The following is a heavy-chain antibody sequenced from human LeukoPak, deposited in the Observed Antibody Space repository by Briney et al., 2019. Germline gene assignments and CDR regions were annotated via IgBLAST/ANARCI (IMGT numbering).Heavy chain of an antibody. Sequence: ASVKVSCKTSGYSFTSHNINWVRQATGQGLEWMGWVSPSSGNTAYAQKFQGRVTMTRDTSISTAYMELSSLASEDTAVYYCARGHPGYASGWPDYWGQGALVTVSS. D-gene: IGHD6-19*01. CDR3: ARGHPGYASGWPDY. CDR1: GYSFTSHN. J-gene: IGHJ4*02. CDR2: VSPSSGNT. V-gene: IGHV1-8*02.